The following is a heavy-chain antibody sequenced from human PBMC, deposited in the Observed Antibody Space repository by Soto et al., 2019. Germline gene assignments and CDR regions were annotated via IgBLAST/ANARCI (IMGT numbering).Heavy chain of an antibody. CDR2: IIPILGIA. CDR1: GGTFSSYT. CDR3: AREAAGTCFDY. V-gene: IGHV1-69*04. J-gene: IGHJ4*02. D-gene: IGHD1-1*01. Sequence: SVKVSCKASGGTFSSYTISWVLQAPGQGLEWMGRIIPILGIANYAQKFQGRVTITADKSTSTAYMELSSLRSEDTAVYYCAREAAGTCFDYWGQGTLVTVSS.